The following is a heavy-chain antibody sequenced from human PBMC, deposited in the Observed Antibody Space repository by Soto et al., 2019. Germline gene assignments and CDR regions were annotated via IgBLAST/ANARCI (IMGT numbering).Heavy chain of an antibody. Sequence: EVQLLESGGDLVQPGGSLRLSCAASGFTFSSYAMSWVRQAPGKGLEWVSGISGSGGSTSYADSVKGRFTISRDNSKNTLYLQMNGLRAEDTAVYYCAKDLGGGFGELLAWGQGTLVTVSS. J-gene: IGHJ5*02. V-gene: IGHV3-23*01. CDR2: ISGSGGST. D-gene: IGHD3-10*01. CDR1: GFTFSSYA. CDR3: AKDLGGGFGELLA.